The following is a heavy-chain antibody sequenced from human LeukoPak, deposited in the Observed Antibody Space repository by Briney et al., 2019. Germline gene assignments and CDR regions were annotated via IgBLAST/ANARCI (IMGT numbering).Heavy chain of an antibody. CDR2: IYYSGST. Sequence: SETLSLACTVSGGSISSSSYYWGWIRQPPGKGLEWIGSIYYSGSTYYNPSLKSRVTISVDTSKNQFSLKLSSVTAADTAVYYCARRSGDSSGYLLWGQGTLVTVSS. CDR3: ARRSGDSSGYLL. V-gene: IGHV4-39*01. J-gene: IGHJ4*02. CDR1: GGSISSSSYY. D-gene: IGHD3-22*01.